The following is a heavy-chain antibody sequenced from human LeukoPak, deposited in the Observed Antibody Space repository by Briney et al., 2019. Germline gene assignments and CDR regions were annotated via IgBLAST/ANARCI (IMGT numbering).Heavy chain of an antibody. CDR2: IYTSGST. CDR3: AIDPVVVPAAMPRDYYYMDV. CDR1: GGSISSGSYY. D-gene: IGHD2-2*01. V-gene: IGHV4-61*02. J-gene: IGHJ6*03. Sequence: NPSQTLSLTCTVSGGSISSGSYYWSWLRQPAGRGLEWIGRIYTSGSTNYNPSLKSRVTISVDTSKHQFSLKLSSVTAADTAVYYCAIDPVVVPAAMPRDYYYMDVWGKGTTVTVSS.